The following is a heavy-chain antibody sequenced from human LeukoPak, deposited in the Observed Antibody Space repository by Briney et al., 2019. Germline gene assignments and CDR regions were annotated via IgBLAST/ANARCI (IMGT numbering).Heavy chain of an antibody. CDR1: GFTFDDYA. J-gene: IGHJ3*02. CDR3: AKGLRLGELSPTGAAFYI. V-gene: IGHV3-9*01. D-gene: IGHD3-16*02. CDR2: ISWNSGSI. Sequence: GGSLRLSCAASGFTFDDYAMHWVRQAPGKGLEWVSGISWNSGSIGYADSVKGRFTISRDNAKNSLYLQMNSLRAEDTALYYCAKGLRLGELSPTGAAFYIWGQGTMVTVSS.